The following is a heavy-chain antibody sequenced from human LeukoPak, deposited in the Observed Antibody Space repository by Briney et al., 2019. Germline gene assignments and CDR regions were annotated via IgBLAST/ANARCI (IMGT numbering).Heavy chain of an antibody. J-gene: IGHJ6*02. D-gene: IGHD2-2*01. V-gene: IGHV1-69*02. CDR1: GDTFSSYT. CDR2: IIPILNIT. Sequence: GASVKVSCKASGDTFSSYTISWVRQAPGQGLEWMGRIIPILNITDYAQNFQGRVTLTADKSTSTAYMELSTLRSEDTAVYYCAKDGVVVVATSVYYYYYGMDVWGQGTTVPVSS. CDR3: AKDGVVVVATSVYYYYYGMDV.